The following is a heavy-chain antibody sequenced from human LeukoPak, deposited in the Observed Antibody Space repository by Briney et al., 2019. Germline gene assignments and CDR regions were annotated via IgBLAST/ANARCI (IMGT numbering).Heavy chain of an antibody. V-gene: IGHV5-51*01. CDR1: GSSFITHW. CDR2: IYPGDSDT. CDR3: ANGAGGSGSNYPYF. Sequence: GESLKISCKASGSSFITHWIAWVRQTPGKGLEWMGIIYPGDSDTKYSPSFQGQVTISADKSVSTAYLQWSSLKASDTAMYYCANGAGGSGSNYPYFWGQGTLVTVSS. D-gene: IGHD3-10*01. J-gene: IGHJ4*02.